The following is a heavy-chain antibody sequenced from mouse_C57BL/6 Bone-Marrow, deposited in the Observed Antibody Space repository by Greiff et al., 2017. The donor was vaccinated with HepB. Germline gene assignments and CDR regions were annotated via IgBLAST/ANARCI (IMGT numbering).Heavy chain of an antibody. CDR3: ARRGDLYYFDY. J-gene: IGHJ2*01. CDR2: IYPGDGDT. V-gene: IGHV1-80*01. CDR1: GYAFSSYW. Sequence: QVQLKESGAELVKPGASVKISCKASGYAFSSYWMNWVKQRPGKGLEWIGQIYPGDGDTNYNGKFKGKATLTADKSSSTAYMQLSSLTSEDSAVYFCARRGDLYYFDYWGQGTTLTVSS.